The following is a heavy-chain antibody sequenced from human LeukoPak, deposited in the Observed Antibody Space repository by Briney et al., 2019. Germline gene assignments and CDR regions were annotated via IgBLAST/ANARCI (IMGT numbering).Heavy chain of an antibody. CDR1: GFTFSSYA. V-gene: IGHV3-23*01. D-gene: IGHD5-24*01. CDR2: IRGSGGIT. Sequence: GGSLRLSCAASGFTFSSYAMSWVRQAPGKGLEWVSAIRGSGGITFYADSVKGRFTISRDNAKNSLYLQMNSLRVEDTAVYYCARADMATITIDYWGQGTLVTVSS. CDR3: ARADMATITIDY. J-gene: IGHJ4*02.